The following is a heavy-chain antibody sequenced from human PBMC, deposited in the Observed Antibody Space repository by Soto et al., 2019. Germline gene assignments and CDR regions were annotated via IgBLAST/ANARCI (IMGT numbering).Heavy chain of an antibody. Sequence: QVQRVQSGAEVKKPGASVKVSCKASGYTFITYDINWVRQATGQGLEWVGWVNPDSGKTDYARKFQGRVTMTRNTSISTVYMELSVLRSEDTAVYYCARGNWFDPWGQGTLVTVSS. CDR1: GYTFITYD. CDR3: ARGNWFDP. CDR2: VNPDSGKT. V-gene: IGHV1-8*01. J-gene: IGHJ5*02.